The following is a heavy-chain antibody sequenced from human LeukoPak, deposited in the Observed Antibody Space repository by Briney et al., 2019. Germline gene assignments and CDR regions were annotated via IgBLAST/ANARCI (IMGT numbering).Heavy chain of an antibody. CDR2: ISYDGSNK. V-gene: IGHV3-30*19. CDR1: GFTYSSYA. D-gene: IGHD5-24*01. Sequence: GGSLRLSCAASGFTYSSYAMYWVRQAPGKGLEWVAFISYDGSNKHYAEPVQGRFTISRDNSKNKLYLQMNSLRPEGTAVYYCARARFRYNRGSFDYWGQGILVTVSS. CDR3: ARARFRYNRGSFDY. J-gene: IGHJ4*02.